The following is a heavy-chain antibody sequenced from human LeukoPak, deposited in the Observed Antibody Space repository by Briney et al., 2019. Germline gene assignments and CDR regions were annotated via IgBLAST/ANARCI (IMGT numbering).Heavy chain of an antibody. D-gene: IGHD3-3*01. CDR1: GGSFSGYY. J-gene: IGHJ4*02. V-gene: IGHV4-34*01. Sequence: PSETLSLTCAVYGGSFSGYYWSWIRQPPGKGLEWIGEINHSGSTNYNPSLKSRVTISVDTSKNQFSLELSSVTAADTAVYYCARGVDEWFPSAYWGQGTLVTVSS. CDR3: ARGVDEWFPSAY. CDR2: INHSGST.